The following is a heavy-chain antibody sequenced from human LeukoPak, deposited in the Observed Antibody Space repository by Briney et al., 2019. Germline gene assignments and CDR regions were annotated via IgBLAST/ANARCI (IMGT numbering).Heavy chain of an antibody. J-gene: IGHJ6*02. Sequence: GGSLRLSCAASGFTFYDYAMHWVRQAPGKGLEWVSGISWNSGSIGYADSVKGRFTISRDNAKNSLYLQMNSLRAEDTALYYCAKGSHEGAYYYYGMDVWGQGTTVTVSS. CDR2: ISWNSGSI. D-gene: IGHD6-13*01. CDR1: GFTFYDYA. V-gene: IGHV3-9*01. CDR3: AKGSHEGAYYYYGMDV.